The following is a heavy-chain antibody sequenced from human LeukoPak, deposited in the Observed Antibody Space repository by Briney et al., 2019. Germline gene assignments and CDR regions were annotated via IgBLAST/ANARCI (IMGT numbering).Heavy chain of an antibody. CDR1: GFTFSYYS. J-gene: IGHJ4*02. Sequence: PGGSLRLSCAASGFTFSYYSMNWVRQAPGKGLEWVANIKQDGSEKYYVDSVKGRFTISRDNAKNSLYLQMNSLRAEDTAVYYCARDLEYSEGAGGQGTLVTVSS. CDR3: ARDLEYSEGA. D-gene: IGHD5-12*01. V-gene: IGHV3-7*01. CDR2: IKQDGSEK.